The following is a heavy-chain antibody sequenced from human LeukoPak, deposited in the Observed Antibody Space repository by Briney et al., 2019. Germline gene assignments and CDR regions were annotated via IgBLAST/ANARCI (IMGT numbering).Heavy chain of an antibody. J-gene: IGHJ5*02. D-gene: IGHD3-3*01. V-gene: IGHV4-38-2*02. CDR2: IYHSGST. Sequence: PSETLSLTCTVSSYSISSGYYWGWIRQPPGKGLEWIGSIYHSGSTDYNPSLKSRVTISVDTSKNQFSLKLSSVTTADTAVYYCARVPHGETIFGVVLYWFDPWGQGTLVTVFS. CDR3: ARVPHGETIFGVVLYWFDP. CDR1: SYSISSGYY.